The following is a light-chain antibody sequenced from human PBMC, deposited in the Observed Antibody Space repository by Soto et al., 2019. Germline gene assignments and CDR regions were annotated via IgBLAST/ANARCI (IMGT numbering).Light chain of an antibody. V-gene: IGKV3-20*01. CDR2: DAS. CDR3: QQYGSSGT. J-gene: IGKJ1*01. CDR1: QSVSYY. Sequence: EIVLTQSPGALSLSPGERATLSCRASQSVSYYLAWYQQNPGQAPRLLIYDASSRATGIPDRFSGSGSGTDFTLTISRLEPEDFAVYYCQQYGSSGTFGQGTKVAIK.